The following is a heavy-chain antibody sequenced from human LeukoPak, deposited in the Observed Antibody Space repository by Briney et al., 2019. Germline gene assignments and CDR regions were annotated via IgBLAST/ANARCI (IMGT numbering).Heavy chain of an antibody. J-gene: IGHJ4*02. Sequence: PSETLSLTCAVYGGSFSGCYWSWIRQPPGKGLEWIGEINHSGSTNYNPSLKSRVTISVDTSKNQFSLKLSSVTAADTAVYYCARTPIQLWFGFDYWGQGTLVTVSS. CDR2: INHSGST. V-gene: IGHV4-34*01. CDR3: ARTPIQLWFGFDY. D-gene: IGHD5-18*01. CDR1: GGSFSGCY.